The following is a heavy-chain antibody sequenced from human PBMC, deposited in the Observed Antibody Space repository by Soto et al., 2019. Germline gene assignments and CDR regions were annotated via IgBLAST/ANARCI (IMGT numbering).Heavy chain of an antibody. CDR2: IYHSGST. V-gene: IGHV4-30-2*01. CDR1: GGSISSGGYS. J-gene: IGHJ4*02. D-gene: IGHD1-26*01. Sequence: SETLSLTCAVSGGSISSGGYSWSWIRQPPGKGLEWIGYIYHSGSTYYNPSLKSRVTISVDRSKNQFSLKLSSVTAADTAVYYCARDPVGATRFAYWGQRALVTVSS. CDR3: ARDPVGATRFAY.